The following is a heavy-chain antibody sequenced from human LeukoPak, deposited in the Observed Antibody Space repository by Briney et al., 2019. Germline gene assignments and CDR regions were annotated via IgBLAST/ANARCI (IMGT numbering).Heavy chain of an antibody. D-gene: IGHD6-19*01. CDR2: ISGSGGST. CDR1: GFTFSSYA. V-gene: IGHV3-23*01. J-gene: IGHJ4*02. CDR3: AKTTAGYSSGRYPGWPVDY. Sequence: PGRSLRLSCAASGFTFSSYAMYWVRQAPGKGLEWVSGISGSGGSTFYADSVKGRFTISRDNSENTVYLQMNSLRADDTAVYYCAKTTAGYSSGRYPGWPVDYWGQGTLVTVSS.